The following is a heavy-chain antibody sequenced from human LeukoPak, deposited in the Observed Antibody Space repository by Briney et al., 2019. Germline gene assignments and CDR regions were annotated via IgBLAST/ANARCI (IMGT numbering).Heavy chain of an antibody. Sequence: ASVKVSYKASGGTFSSYAISWVRQAPGQGLEWMGGIIPIFGTANYAQKFQGRVTITADESTSTAYMELSSLRSEDTAVYYCARDTSSSSSRYTPEPWGQGTLVTVSS. J-gene: IGHJ5*02. CDR1: GGTFSSYA. CDR2: IIPIFGTA. D-gene: IGHD6-13*01. V-gene: IGHV1-69*13. CDR3: ARDTSSSSSRYTPEP.